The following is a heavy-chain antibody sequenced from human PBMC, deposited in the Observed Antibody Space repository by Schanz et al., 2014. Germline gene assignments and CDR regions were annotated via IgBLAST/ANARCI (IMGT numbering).Heavy chain of an antibody. V-gene: IGHV3-23*01. CDR2: LSGSGGST. D-gene: IGHD3-10*01. J-gene: IGHJ4*02. Sequence: EVQLLESGGGLVQPGGSLRLSCAASGFTFNSYAMTWVRQAPGKGLEWVSALSGSGGSTYYADSVKGRFTISRDNSKNTLYLQMNSLRAEDTAVYYCARANYRRKINFDYWGRGTLVTVSS. CDR3: ARANYRRKINFDY. CDR1: GFTFNSYA.